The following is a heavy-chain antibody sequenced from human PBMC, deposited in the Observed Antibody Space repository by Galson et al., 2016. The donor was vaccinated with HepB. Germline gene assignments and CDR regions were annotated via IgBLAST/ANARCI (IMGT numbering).Heavy chain of an antibody. V-gene: IGHV3-23*01. CDR2: IDVYTGSA. J-gene: IGHJ4*02. CDR3: AKYREGALAYFDS. D-gene: IGHD1-26*01. CDR1: GFTFSNYA. Sequence: SLRLSCAASGFTFSNYAMNWVRQAPGKGLDWVSTIDVYTGSAYYTDSVKGRFTISRDNSKNTLFLQMNSLRVEDTAVYYCAKYREGALAYFDSWGQGTLVTLSS.